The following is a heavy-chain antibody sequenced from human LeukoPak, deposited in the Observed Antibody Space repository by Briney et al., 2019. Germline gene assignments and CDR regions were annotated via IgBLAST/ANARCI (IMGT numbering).Heavy chain of an antibody. CDR1: GYTFTGYY. V-gene: IGHV1-2*02. CDR3: AREYSGYDRREAFDI. J-gene: IGHJ3*02. D-gene: IGHD5-12*01. Sequence: ASVKVSCKASGYTFTGYYMHWVRQAPGQGLEWMGWINPNSGGTNYAQKFQGRVTMTRDTSISTAYMELSRLRSDDTAVYYCAREYSGYDRREAFDIWGQGTMVTVSS. CDR2: INPNSGGT.